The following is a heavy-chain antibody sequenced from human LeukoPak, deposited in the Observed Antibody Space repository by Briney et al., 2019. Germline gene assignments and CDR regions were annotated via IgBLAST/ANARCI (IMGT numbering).Heavy chain of an antibody. V-gene: IGHV1-69*05. CDR2: IIPIFGTA. D-gene: IGHD1-26*01. Sequence: SVKVSCKASGGTFSSYAISWVRQAPGQGLEWMGRIIPIFGTANYAQKFQGRVTITTDESTSTAYMELSSLRSEDTAVYYCVRGLRYSGSYYFDYWGQGTLVTVSS. CDR3: VRGLRYSGSYYFDY. J-gene: IGHJ4*02. CDR1: GGTFSSYA.